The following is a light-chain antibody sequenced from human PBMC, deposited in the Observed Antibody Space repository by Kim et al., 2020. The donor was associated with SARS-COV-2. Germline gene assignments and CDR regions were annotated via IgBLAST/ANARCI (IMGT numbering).Light chain of an antibody. J-gene: IGLJ1*01. CDR3: GTWDSSLSVYV. Sequence: GQMVTISCSGSRSNIGSNYVSWYQQFPGTAPKLLIYDNDKRPSGIPDRFSSSKSGTSATLGITGLQTGDEADYYCGTWDSSLSVYVFGTGTKVTVL. CDR1: RSNIGSNY. CDR2: DND. V-gene: IGLV1-51*01.